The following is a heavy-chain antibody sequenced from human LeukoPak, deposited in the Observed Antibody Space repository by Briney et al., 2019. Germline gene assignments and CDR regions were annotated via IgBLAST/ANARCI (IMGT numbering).Heavy chain of an antibody. J-gene: IGHJ3*02. V-gene: IGHV3-66*01. D-gene: IGHD2-21*02. CDR2: IYSGGST. Sequence: PGGSLRLSCAASGFTFSDYYMSWVRQAPGKGLEWVSVIYSGGSTYYADSVKGRFTISRDNSKNTLYLQMNSLRAEDTAVYYCASMVVVTGDAFDIWGQGTMVTVSS. CDR1: GFTFSDYY. CDR3: ASMVVVTGDAFDI.